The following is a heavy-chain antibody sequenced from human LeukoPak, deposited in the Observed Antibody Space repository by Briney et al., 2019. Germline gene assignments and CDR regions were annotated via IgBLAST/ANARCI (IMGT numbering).Heavy chain of an antibody. CDR3: ARVGIAEAGTNKAFDY. Sequence: SETLSLTCAVYGGSFSGYYWSWIRQPPGKGLEWIGEINHSGSTNYNPSLKSRVTISVDTSKNQFSLKLSSVTAADTAVYYCARVGIAEAGTNKAFDYWGQGTLVTVSS. CDR1: GGSFSGYY. V-gene: IGHV4-34*01. CDR2: INHSGST. D-gene: IGHD6-19*01. J-gene: IGHJ4*02.